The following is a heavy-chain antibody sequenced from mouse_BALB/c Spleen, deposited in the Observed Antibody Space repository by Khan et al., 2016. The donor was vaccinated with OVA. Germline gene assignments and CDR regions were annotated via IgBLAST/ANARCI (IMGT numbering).Heavy chain of an antibody. V-gene: IGHV6-6*02. CDR1: GFTFSSYW. CDR2: IRLKSDNYAT. Sequence: EVKLEESGGGLVQPGGSMKLSCVASGFTFSSYWMSWVRQSPEKGLEWVAEIRLKSDNYATHYAESVKGKFTISRDDSKSRLYLQMNILRSEVTGIYYCTLQGYDDPFAYWGQGTLVTVSA. CDR3: TLQGYDDPFAY. D-gene: IGHD2-2*01. J-gene: IGHJ3*01.